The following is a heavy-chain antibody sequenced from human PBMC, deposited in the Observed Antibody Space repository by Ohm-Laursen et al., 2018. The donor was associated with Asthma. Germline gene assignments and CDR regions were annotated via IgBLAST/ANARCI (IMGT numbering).Heavy chain of an antibody. Sequence: ASVKVSCKASGYTFTRFAANWVRQAPGQGLEWLGWINTNTGNPTFAQGLTGRFVLSLDTSVSTAYLQISSLKAEDTAVYYCARGITFSDYWGQGTLVTVSS. CDR3: ARGITFSDY. D-gene: IGHD3-16*01. CDR1: GYTFTRFA. CDR2: INTNTGNP. J-gene: IGHJ4*02. V-gene: IGHV7-4-1*02.